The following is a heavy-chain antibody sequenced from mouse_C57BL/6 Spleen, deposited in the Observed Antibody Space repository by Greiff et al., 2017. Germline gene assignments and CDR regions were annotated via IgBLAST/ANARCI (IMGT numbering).Heavy chain of an antibody. CDR2: FYPGSGSI. CDR1: GYTFTEYT. D-gene: IGHD1-1*01. Sequence: QVQLQQSGAELVKPGASVKLSCKASGYTFTEYTIHWVKQRSGQGLEWIGWFYPGSGSIKYNEKFKDKATLTADKSSSTVYMELSRLTSEDSAVYVRARREGDYYGSNDGFAYEGHWSLVTVSA. CDR3: ARREGDYYGSNDGFAY. V-gene: IGHV1-62-2*01. J-gene: IGHJ3*01.